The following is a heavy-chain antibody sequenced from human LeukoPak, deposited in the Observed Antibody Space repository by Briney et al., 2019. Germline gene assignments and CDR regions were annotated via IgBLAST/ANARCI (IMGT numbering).Heavy chain of an antibody. J-gene: IGHJ4*02. Sequence: AGGSLRLFCAASGFAFRNYAMIWVREAPAKGLVGVSSRTRSGGSRYTTDAVMGRFTITRDNSKYTLYLQMNRLRAEDTAVYYCAKAVRSMVTGGGYFDSWGQGTLVTVSS. CDR3: AKAVRSMVTGGGYFDS. V-gene: IGHV3-23*01. CDR1: GFAFRNYA. D-gene: IGHD3-10*01. CDR2: RTRSGGSR.